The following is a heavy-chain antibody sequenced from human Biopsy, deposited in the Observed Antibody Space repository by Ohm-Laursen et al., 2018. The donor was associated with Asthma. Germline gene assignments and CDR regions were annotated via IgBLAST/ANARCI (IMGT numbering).Heavy chain of an antibody. CDR2: IIPVFGTS. CDR3: AREVSTVDYGYYFAMDV. J-gene: IGHJ6*02. Sequence: ASVKVSCKASGGTFSRYAISWVRQAPGQGLEWTGGIIPVFGTSNYAQKFQGRVTFTADGSTSSAYMELSSLTSEDSAVYYCAREVSTVDYGYYFAMDVWGQGTTVTVSS. D-gene: IGHD4-17*01. CDR1: GGTFSRYA. V-gene: IGHV1-69*13.